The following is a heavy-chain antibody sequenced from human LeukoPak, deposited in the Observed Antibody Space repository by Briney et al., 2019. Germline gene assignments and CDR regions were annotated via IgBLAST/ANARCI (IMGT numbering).Heavy chain of an antibody. D-gene: IGHD2-2*01. J-gene: IGHJ6*03. CDR3: ARGLPAPADQYYMDV. V-gene: IGHV1-2*02. Sequence: ASVKVSCKASGYTFTGYYMHWVRQAPGQGLEWMGWINPNSGGTDYAQKFQGRVTMTRDTSISTAYMELRRLRSDDTAVYYCARGLPAPADQYYMDVWGKGTTVTVSS. CDR1: GYTFTGYY. CDR2: INPNSGGT.